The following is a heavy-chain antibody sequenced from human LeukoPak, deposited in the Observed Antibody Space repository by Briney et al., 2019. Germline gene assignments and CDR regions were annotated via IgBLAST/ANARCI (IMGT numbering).Heavy chain of an antibody. CDR2: ISYDASNK. CDR3: AVDMTTVTNYYYYGMDV. J-gene: IGHJ6*02. D-gene: IGHD4-11*01. V-gene: IGHV3-30-3*01. CDR1: GFTFSSYA. Sequence: GGSLRLSCAASGFTFSSYAIHWVRQAPGKGLEWVAVISYDASNKYYADSVKGRFTISRDNAKNSLYLQMNSLRAEDTAVYYCAVDMTTVTNYYYYGMDVWGQGTTVTVSS.